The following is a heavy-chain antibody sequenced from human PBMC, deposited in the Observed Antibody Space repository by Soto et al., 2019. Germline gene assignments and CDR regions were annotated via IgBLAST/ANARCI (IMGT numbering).Heavy chain of an antibody. J-gene: IGHJ4*02. CDR3: AKNQERELPRVIDL. CDR1: SFTVSSYG. Sequence: XGSLRLSFAASSFTVSSYGMHWVRQAPGKGLEWVAVISYDGSNKYYADSVKGRFTISRDNSKNTLYLQMNSLRAEDTALYYCAKNQERELPRVIDLWGQGTLVTVSS. CDR2: ISYDGSNK. V-gene: IGHV3-30*18. D-gene: IGHD3-16*02.